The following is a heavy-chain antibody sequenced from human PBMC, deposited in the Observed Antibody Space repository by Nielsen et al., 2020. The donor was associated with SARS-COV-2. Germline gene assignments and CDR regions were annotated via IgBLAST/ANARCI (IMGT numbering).Heavy chain of an antibody. CDR3: AREHFVGGLGIVVVISTILDY. V-gene: IGHV1-46*01. CDR2: INPSGGST. J-gene: IGHJ4*02. Sequence: GESLKISCKASGYTFTSYYMHWVRQAPGQGLEWMGIINPSGGSTSYAQKFQGRVTMTRDTSTSTVYMELSSLRSEDTAVYYCAREHFVGGLGIVVVISTILDYWGQGTLVTVSS. D-gene: IGHD3-22*01. CDR1: GYTFTSYY.